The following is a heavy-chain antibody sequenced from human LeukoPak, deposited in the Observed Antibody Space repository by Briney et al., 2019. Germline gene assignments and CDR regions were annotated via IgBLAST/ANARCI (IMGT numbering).Heavy chain of an antibody. CDR3: ARRRGDYRGKPFDY. D-gene: IGHD4-17*01. CDR1: GGSISSYY. J-gene: IGHJ4*02. Sequence: SETLSLTCTVSGGSISSYYWSWIRQPPGKGLEWIGYIYYSGSTDYNPSLKSRVTISVDTSKNQFSLKLSSVTAADTAVYYCARRRGDYRGKPFDYWGQGTLVTVSS. CDR2: IYYSGST. V-gene: IGHV4-59*01.